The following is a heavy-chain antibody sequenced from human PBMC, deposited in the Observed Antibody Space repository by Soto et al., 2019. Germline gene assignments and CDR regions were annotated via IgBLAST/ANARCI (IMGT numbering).Heavy chain of an antibody. Sequence: QVQLVESGGGVVQPGRSLRLSCAASGFTFSSYAMHWVRQAPGKGLEWVAVISYDGSNKYDADSVKGRFTISRDNSKNTLYLQMNSLRAEDTAVYYCARTISPNYYDSSGFYFDYWGQGTLVTVSS. CDR2: ISYDGSNK. J-gene: IGHJ4*02. D-gene: IGHD3-22*01. CDR1: GFTFSSYA. V-gene: IGHV3-30-3*01. CDR3: ARTISPNYYDSSGFYFDY.